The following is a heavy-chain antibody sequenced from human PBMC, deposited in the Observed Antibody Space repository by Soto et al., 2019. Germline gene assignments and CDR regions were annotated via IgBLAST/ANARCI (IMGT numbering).Heavy chain of an antibody. CDR3: AREPSITIAAAGPDY. CDR2: INPSGGST. D-gene: IGHD6-13*01. Sequence: ASVKVSCKASGYTFTSYYMHWVRQAPGQGLEWMGIINPSGGSTSYAQKFQGRVTITRDTSTSTVYMELSSLRSEDTAVYYCAREPSITIAAAGPDYWGQGTLVTVSS. CDR1: GYTFTSYY. J-gene: IGHJ4*02. V-gene: IGHV1-46*01.